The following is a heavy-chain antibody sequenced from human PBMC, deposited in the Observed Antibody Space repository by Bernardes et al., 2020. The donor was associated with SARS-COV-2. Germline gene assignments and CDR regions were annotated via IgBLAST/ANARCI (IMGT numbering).Heavy chain of an antibody. CDR1: GFTFSSYW. CDR2: INSDGSST. Sequence: GGSLRLSCAASGFTFSSYWMHWVRQAPGKGLVWVSRINSDGSSTSYADSVKGRFTISRDNAKNTLYLQMNSLRAEDTAVYYCARRSGYYVFDYWGQGTLVTVSS. D-gene: IGHD3-3*01. CDR3: ARRSGYYVFDY. J-gene: IGHJ4*02. V-gene: IGHV3-74*01.